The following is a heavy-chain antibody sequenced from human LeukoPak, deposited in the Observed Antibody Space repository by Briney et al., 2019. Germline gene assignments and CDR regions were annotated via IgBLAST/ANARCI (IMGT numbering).Heavy chain of an antibody. Sequence: SETLSLTCTVSGGSISSSSYYWGWIRQPPGKGLEWIRSIYYSGSTYYNPSLKSRVTISVDTSKNQFSLKLSSVTAADTAVYYCARLSSTIFDYWGQGTLVTVSS. J-gene: IGHJ4*02. V-gene: IGHV4-39*01. CDR2: IYYSGST. D-gene: IGHD5/OR15-5a*01. CDR1: GGSISSSSYY. CDR3: ARLSSTIFDY.